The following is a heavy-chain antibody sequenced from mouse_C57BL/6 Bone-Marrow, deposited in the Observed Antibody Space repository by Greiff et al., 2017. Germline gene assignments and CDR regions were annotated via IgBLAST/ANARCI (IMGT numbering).Heavy chain of an antibody. D-gene: IGHD1-1*01. CDR2: IYPRDGST. CDR3: EIYDDSSYWYFDV. J-gene: IGHJ1*03. Sequence: QVQLQQPGPELVKPGASVKLSCKASGYTFTSYDINWVKQRPGQGLEWIGWIYPRDGSTKYNEKFKGKATLTVDTSSSTAYMELHSLTSEDSAVYVGEIYDDSSYWYFDVWGRGTTVTVTS. CDR1: GYTFTSYD. V-gene: IGHV1-85*01.